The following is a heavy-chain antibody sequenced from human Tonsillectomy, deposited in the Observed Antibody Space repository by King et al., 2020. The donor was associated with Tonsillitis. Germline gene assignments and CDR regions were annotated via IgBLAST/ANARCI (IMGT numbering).Heavy chain of an antibody. Sequence: VQLVESGGGLVQPGGSLRLSCSASGFTFSSYAMSWVRQAPGTGLEWVSAISGSGGSTYYADSVKGRFTISRDNSNNTLFLQMNSLRAEDTAVYYCAKDRGDYVWGTFDYWGQGTLVTVSS. J-gene: IGHJ4*02. D-gene: IGHD3-16*01. CDR1: GFTFSSYA. CDR3: AKDRGDYVWGTFDY. CDR2: ISGSGGST. V-gene: IGHV3-23*04.